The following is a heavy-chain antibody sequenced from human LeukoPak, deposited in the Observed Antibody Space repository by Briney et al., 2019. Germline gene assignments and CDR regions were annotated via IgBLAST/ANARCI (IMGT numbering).Heavy chain of an antibody. CDR3: ARLLYDRSGYYYFDY. D-gene: IGHD3-22*01. J-gene: IGHJ4*02. CDR2: IYYSGST. CDR1: GGSIISTSYY. V-gene: IGHV4-39*01. Sequence: SETLSLTCTVSGGSIISTSYYWGWIRQPPVKGLEWIGSIYYSGSTYHNPSLKSRVTMSADTAKNQFSLKLTSVTAADTAVYYCARLLYDRSGYYYFDYWGQGTLVTVSS.